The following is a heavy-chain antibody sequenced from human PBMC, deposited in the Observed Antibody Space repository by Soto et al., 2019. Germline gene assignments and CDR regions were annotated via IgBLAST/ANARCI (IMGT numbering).Heavy chain of an antibody. CDR1: GYTFTTFW. J-gene: IGHJ5*02. D-gene: IGHD2-2*01. CDR2: IDPRDSYV. V-gene: IGHV5-10-1*01. CDR3: ARIYCTTATCDSWFDP. Sequence: GESLKISCTGFGYTFTTFWISWVRQMPGKGLEWMGRIDPRDSYVNYSPSFQGHVTISVDKSINTAYLQWGSLKASDTAMYYCARIYCTTATCDSWFDPWGQGTQVTAPQ.